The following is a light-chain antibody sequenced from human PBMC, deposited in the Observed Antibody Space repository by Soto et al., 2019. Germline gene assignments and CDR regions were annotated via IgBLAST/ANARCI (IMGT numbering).Light chain of an antibody. CDR1: QSVRNDY. CDR2: GAS. CDR3: QQYGSLPET. Sequence: EVVLTQFPGTLPVSLGERATLSCRASQSVRNDYLAWYQQKRGQAPRLLIHGASTRATGIPDRFSGSGSGTDFIINISRVEPGDVAMYFCQQYGSLPETFGQGNKVEIK. J-gene: IGKJ1*01. V-gene: IGKV3-20*01.